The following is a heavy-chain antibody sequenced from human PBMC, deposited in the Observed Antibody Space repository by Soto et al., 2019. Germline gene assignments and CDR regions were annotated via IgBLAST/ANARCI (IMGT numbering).Heavy chain of an antibody. D-gene: IGHD3-16*01. CDR2: IYYSGTT. V-gene: IGHV4-61*08. CDR3: ARSQRGRTAFTFDY. J-gene: IGHJ4*02. Sequence: ETQSISCAVSGDSVVNDGGYWSWIRKPPGKGLEWIGYIYYSGTTNYNSYLKSRLSLSVDMSKNQFSLKLASVTAADTAVYFCARSQRGRTAFTFDYWGQGALAT. CDR1: GDSVVNDGGY.